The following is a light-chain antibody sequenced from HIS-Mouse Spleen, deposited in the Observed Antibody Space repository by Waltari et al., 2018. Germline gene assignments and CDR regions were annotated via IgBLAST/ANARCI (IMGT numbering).Light chain of an antibody. CDR1: SSNIGRTH. V-gene: IGLV1-44*01. CDR3: AAWDDSLNGPV. Sequence: QSVLTQPPSASGTPGQRVTIPCSGSSSNIGRTHVNWYQQLPGTAPKLLIYSNNQRPSGVPDRFSGSKSGTSASLAISGLQSEDEADYYCAAWDDSLNGPVFGGGTKLTVL. CDR2: SNN. J-gene: IGLJ2*01.